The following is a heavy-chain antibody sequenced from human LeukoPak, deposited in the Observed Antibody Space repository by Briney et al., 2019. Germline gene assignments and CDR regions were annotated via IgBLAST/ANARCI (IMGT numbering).Heavy chain of an antibody. J-gene: IGHJ4*02. V-gene: IGHV3-9*03. CDR3: AKGDTAMVAPYFDY. CDR2: ISWNSGSI. D-gene: IGHD5-18*01. CDR1: GFTFDDYA. Sequence: SLRLSCAASGFTFDDYAMHWVRQAPGKGLEWVSGISWNSGSIGYADSVKGRFTISRDNAKNSLYLQMHSLRAEDMALYYCAKGDTAMVAPYFDYWGQGTLVTVSS.